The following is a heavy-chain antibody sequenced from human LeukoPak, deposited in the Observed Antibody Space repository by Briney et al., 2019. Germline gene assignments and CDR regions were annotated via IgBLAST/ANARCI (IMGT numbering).Heavy chain of an antibody. CDR2: IWYDGSNK. CDR3: AKGTGDYGVAWFDP. Sequence: GGSLRLSCAASGFTFSSYGMHWVRQAPGKGLEWVAVIWYDGSNKYYADSVKGRFTISRDNSKNTLYLQMNSLRAEDTAVYYCAKGTGDYGVAWFDPWGQGTLVTVSS. D-gene: IGHD4-17*01. CDR1: GFTFSSYG. V-gene: IGHV3-33*06. J-gene: IGHJ5*02.